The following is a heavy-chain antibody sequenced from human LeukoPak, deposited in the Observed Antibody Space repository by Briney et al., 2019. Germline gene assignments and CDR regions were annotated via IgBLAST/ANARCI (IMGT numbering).Heavy chain of an antibody. CDR1: GGSFSTYY. Sequence: SETLSLTCAVHGGSFSTYYWSCIRRPPGKGLEWIGEINHSGSTNYNPSLKSRVIISVDTYKNQFSLKLSSVTAADTAVYYCARSDYGDIGYWGQGTLVTVSS. CDR3: ARSDYGDIGY. CDR2: INHSGST. V-gene: IGHV4-34*01. J-gene: IGHJ4*02. D-gene: IGHD4-17*01.